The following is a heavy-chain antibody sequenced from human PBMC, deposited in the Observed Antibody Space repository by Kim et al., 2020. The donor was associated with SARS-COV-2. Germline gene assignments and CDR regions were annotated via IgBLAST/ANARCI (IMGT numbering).Heavy chain of an antibody. J-gene: IGHJ6*03. D-gene: IGHD3-10*01. Sequence: YYADSVKGRFTISRDNSKNSLYLQMNSLRTEDTALYYCAKGGYYYYMDVWGKGTTVTVSS. V-gene: IGHV3-43*01. CDR3: AKGGYYYYMDV.